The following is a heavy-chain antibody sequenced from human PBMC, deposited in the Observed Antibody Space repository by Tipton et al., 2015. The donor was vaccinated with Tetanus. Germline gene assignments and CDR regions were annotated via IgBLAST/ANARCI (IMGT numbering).Heavy chain of an antibody. CDR3: ARANYEYPKKGPFDS. CDR1: GDSVSGYY. J-gene: IGHJ4*02. Sequence: TLSLTCTVSGDSVSGYYWSWIRQPPGKGLEWIGYVYYTGSTNHNPSLKSRVTISMDRSKNQISLQLTSVTAADTAVYYCARANYEYPKKGPFDSWGQGTVVIVSS. D-gene: IGHD3-3*01. CDR2: VYYTGST. V-gene: IGHV4-59*02.